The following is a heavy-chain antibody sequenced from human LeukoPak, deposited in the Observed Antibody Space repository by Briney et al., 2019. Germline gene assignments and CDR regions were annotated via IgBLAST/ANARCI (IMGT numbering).Heavy chain of an antibody. CDR3: ARVYARSGYSTGRNPFDY. CDR1: GYTFTGYY. CDR2: INPNSGGT. J-gene: IGHJ4*02. D-gene: IGHD3-22*01. Sequence: ASVTVSCKASGYTFTGYYMHWVRQAPGQGLEWMGWINPNSGGTNYAQNFQGRVTMTRDTSISTAYMELSRLRSDDTAVYYCARVYARSGYSTGRNPFDYSGQGTLVTVSS. V-gene: IGHV1-2*02.